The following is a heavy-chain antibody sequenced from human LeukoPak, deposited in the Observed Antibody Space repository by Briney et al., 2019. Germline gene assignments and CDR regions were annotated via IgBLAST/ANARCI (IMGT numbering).Heavy chain of an antibody. CDR1: GGTFSSYA. V-gene: IGHV1-69*13. D-gene: IGHD6-19*01. J-gene: IGHJ6*03. CDR3: ARAPYSSGGSTNYYYYYYMDV. Sequence: SVKVSCKASGGTFSSYATSWVRQAPGQGLEWMGGIIPIFGSANYAQKFQGRVTITADESTSTAYMELSSLRSEDTALYYCARAPYSSGGSTNYYYYYYMDVWGKGTTVTVSS. CDR2: IIPIFGSA.